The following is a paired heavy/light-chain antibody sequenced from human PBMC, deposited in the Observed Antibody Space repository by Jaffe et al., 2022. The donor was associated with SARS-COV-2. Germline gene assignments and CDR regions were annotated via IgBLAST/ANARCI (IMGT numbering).Light chain of an antibody. CDR2: GNN. Sequence: QSVLTQPPSVSGAPGQRVTISCTGNSSNIGAGNDVHWYQQLPGAAPKVLIYGNNNRPSGVPDRFSGSKSGTSASLAISGLQAADEADYYCQSYGNNLGDLYVFGTGTRVTVL. J-gene: IGLJ1*01. CDR3: QSYGNNLGDLYV. V-gene: IGLV1-40*01. CDR1: SSNIGAGND.
Heavy chain of an antibody. CDR3: ARAMSGYYMDV. D-gene: IGHD3-10*01. V-gene: IGHV3-74*03. CDR1: GFAFTSYW. CDR2: INIDGRIT. Sequence: EVQLVESGGGLVQPGGSLRLSCAASGFAFTSYWMHWVRQAPGKGPVWVSRINIDGRITTYAGFVKGRFTISRDNAKDTLYLQINGLRVEDTAVYYCARAMSGYYMDVWGKGTTVTVSS. J-gene: IGHJ6*03.